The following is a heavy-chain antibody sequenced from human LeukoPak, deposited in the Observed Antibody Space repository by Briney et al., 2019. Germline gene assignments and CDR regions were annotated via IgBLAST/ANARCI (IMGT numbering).Heavy chain of an antibody. CDR3: ARYVRSGSYYGFDY. V-gene: IGHV1-69*13. J-gene: IGHJ4*02. Sequence: SVRVSCKASGGTFSSYAISWVRQAPGQGLEWMGGIIPIFGTANYAQKFQGRVTITADESTSTAYMELSSLRSEDTAVYYCARYVRSGSYYGFDYWGQGTLVTVSS. CDR1: GGTFSSYA. D-gene: IGHD1-26*01. CDR2: IIPIFGTA.